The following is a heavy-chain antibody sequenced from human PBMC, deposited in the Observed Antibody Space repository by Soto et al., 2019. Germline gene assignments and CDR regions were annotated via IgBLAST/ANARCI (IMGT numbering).Heavy chain of an antibody. CDR1: GFTFSNYW. Sequence: EVRLVESGGGLVQPGGSLRLSCAASGFTFSNYWMHWVRQAPGKGLAWVARIDHDGSTDYAGSVRGRFTVSRDNAESMLYLQMNSLRDDDTALYYCVRDSHGDYWGQGTLVTVSS. CDR3: VRDSHGDY. V-gene: IGHV3-74*01. J-gene: IGHJ4*02. CDR2: IDHDGST.